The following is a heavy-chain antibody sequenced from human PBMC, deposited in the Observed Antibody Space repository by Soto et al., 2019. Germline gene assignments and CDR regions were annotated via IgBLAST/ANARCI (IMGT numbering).Heavy chain of an antibody. CDR3: ARLGEYYQSLEP. J-gene: IGHJ5*02. CDR1: SGSISPYY. V-gene: IGHV4-59*08. Sequence: QVQLQESGPGLVKPWETLSLTCTVSSGSISPYYWAWIRQPPGKGLEWVGYIYYSGSTSYNPSLKSRVTLSLETSKSQFSLRLSSVTASDTAVYYCARLGEYYQSLEPWGQGTLVTVSS. CDR2: IYYSGST. D-gene: IGHD2-2*01.